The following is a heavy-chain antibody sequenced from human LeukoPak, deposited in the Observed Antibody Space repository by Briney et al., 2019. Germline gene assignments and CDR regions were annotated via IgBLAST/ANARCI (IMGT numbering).Heavy chain of an antibody. V-gene: IGHV4-34*01. J-gene: IGHJ5*02. CDR3: ARGVYSSSWYPKRRSWFDP. Sequence: PSETLSLTCAVYGGSFSGYYWRWIRQPPGKGLEWIGEINHSGSTNYNPSLKSRVTISVDMSKNQSSLTLSSGTAADTAVYYWARGVYSSSWYPKRRSWFDPWGQGTLVTVSS. CDR2: INHSGST. D-gene: IGHD6-13*01. CDR1: GGSFSGYY.